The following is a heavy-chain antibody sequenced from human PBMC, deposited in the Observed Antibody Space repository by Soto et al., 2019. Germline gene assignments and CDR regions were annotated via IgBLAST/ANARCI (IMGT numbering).Heavy chain of an antibody. J-gene: IGHJ6*03. CDR3: ARDKGFGELASEPYYYYYMDV. CDR2: ISSSSSYI. V-gene: IGHV3-21*01. CDR1: GFTFSSYS. Sequence: PGGSLRLSCAASGFTFSSYSMNWVRQAPGKGLEWVSSISSSSSYIYYADSVKGRFTISRDNAKNSLYLQMNSLRAEDTAVYYCARDKGFGELASEPYYYYYMDVWGKGTTVTVSS. D-gene: IGHD3-10*01.